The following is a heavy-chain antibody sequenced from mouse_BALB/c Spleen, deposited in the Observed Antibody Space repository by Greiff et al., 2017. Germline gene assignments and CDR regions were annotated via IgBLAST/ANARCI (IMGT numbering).Heavy chain of an antibody. Sequence: QLQQSGAELVRPGALVKLSCKASGFNIKDYYIHWVKQRPEQGLEWIGWNDPENGNTIYDTKFQGKASITADTSSNTAYLQLSSLTSEDTAVYYCARGWYNYAMDYWGQGTSVTVSS. V-gene: IGHV14-1*02. CDR3: ARGWYNYAMDY. CDR2: NDPENGNT. J-gene: IGHJ4*01. CDR1: GFNIKDYY. D-gene: IGHD1-1*02.